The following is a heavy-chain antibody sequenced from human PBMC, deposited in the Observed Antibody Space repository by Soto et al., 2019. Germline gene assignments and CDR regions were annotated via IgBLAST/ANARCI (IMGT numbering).Heavy chain of an antibody. V-gene: IGHV1-8*01. CDR2: MNPDSGNS. CDR1: GYTFTNFD. Sequence: QVQLVQPGPEVKKPGASVKVSGKASGYTFTNFDIHWVRQATGQGLEWMGWMNPDSGNSGQSKQFQGRVTMTRDTSISTAYMAMTGLRSADTAVYYCARGRFRRTWFDPWGQGTLVTVSS. J-gene: IGHJ5*02. CDR3: ARGRFRRTWFDP. D-gene: IGHD3-16*01.